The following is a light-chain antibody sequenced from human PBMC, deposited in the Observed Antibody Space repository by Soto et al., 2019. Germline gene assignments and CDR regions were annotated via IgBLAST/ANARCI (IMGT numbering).Light chain of an antibody. Sequence: DIQMTQSPSSVSASVGDTVTITCRASQGISSWLGWYRQRPGKAPNLLIFGASTLQNGVPSRFSGSGSGTEFTLTISSLQPEDSATYYCRQANTFPSFGGGTKVEI. J-gene: IGKJ4*01. V-gene: IGKV1-12*02. CDR2: GAS. CDR3: RQANTFPS. CDR1: QGISSW.